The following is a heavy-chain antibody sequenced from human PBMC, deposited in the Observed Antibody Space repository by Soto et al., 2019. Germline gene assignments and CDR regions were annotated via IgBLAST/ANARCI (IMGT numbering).Heavy chain of an antibody. CDR3: ARSRHSGYDSSDY. Sequence: SETLSLTCTVSGGSISSYYWSWIRQPPGKGLEWIGYIYYSGSTNYNPSLKSRVTISVDTSKNQFSLKLSSVTAADTAVYYCARSRHSGYDSSDYWGQGTLVTVSS. J-gene: IGHJ4*02. CDR1: GGSISSYY. CDR2: IYYSGST. D-gene: IGHD5-12*01. V-gene: IGHV4-59*01.